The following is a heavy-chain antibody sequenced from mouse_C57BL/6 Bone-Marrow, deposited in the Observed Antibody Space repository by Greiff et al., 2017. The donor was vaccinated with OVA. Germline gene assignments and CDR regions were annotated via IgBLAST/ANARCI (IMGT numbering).Heavy chain of an antibody. CDR3: ARRIYYGQVDAMDD. V-gene: IGHV1-82*01. D-gene: IGHD2-1*01. J-gene: IGHJ4*01. CDR2: IYPGDGDT. Sequence: VQLVESGPELVKPGASVKISCKASGYAFSSSWMNWVKQRPGKGLEWIGRIYPGDGDTNYNGKFKGKATLTADKSSSTAYMQLSSLTSEDSAVDFCARRIYYGQVDAMDDWGQGTSVTVAS. CDR1: GYAFSSSW.